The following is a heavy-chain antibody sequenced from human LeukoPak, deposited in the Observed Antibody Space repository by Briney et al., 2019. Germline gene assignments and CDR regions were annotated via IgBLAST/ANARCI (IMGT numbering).Heavy chain of an antibody. CDR2: IKGKTDGETT. Sequence: PGGSLRLSCTASGISFSNAWMSWVRQAPGRGLEWVGRIKGKTDGETTDYAAPVKGRFTIPRDDSIDTLFLQMNSLETEDTAVYYRTTHRGYSSGPTFDYWGQGTLVTVSS. V-gene: IGHV3-15*01. D-gene: IGHD6-25*01. J-gene: IGHJ4*02. CDR1: GISFSNAW. CDR3: TTHRGYSSGPTFDY.